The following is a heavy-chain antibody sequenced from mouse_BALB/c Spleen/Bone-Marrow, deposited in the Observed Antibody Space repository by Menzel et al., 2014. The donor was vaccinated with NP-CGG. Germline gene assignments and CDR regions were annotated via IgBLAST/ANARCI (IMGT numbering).Heavy chain of an antibody. Sequence: EVQLQQSGVELVKPGASVKLSCTASGFNIKDTYLHWVKQRPEQGLDWIGRIDPAIFTKYDPKFQGKATITADTSSNTAYLHLSSLTSEDTAVYYSASYRYGWYFDVWGAGTTVTVSS. CDR3: ASYRYGWYFDV. J-gene: IGHJ1*01. CDR2: IDPAIFT. V-gene: IGHV14-3*02. D-gene: IGHD2-14*01. CDR1: GFNIKDTY.